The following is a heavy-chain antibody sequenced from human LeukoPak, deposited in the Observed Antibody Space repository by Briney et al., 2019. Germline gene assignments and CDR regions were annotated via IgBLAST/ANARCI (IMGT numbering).Heavy chain of an antibody. CDR3: ARLGPAYYDILTGGFDY. CDR1: GGSFSGYY. Sequence: SETLSLTCAVYGGSFSGYYWSWIRQPPGKGLEWIGEINHSGSTNYNPSLKSRVTISVDTSKNQFSLKLSSVTAADTAVYYCARLGPAYYDILTGGFDYWGQGTLVSVSS. CDR2: INHSGST. D-gene: IGHD3-9*01. V-gene: IGHV4-34*01. J-gene: IGHJ4*02.